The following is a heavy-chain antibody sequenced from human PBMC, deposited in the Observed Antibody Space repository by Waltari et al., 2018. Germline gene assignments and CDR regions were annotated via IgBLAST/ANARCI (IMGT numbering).Heavy chain of an antibody. J-gene: IGHJ6*02. Sequence: QVQLQESGPGLMKPSETLSLSCTVSGASLTTYYWSWIRQPPGKGLEYIGYIHDSGDTNYSPSLRSRVSMSMDTSKNQFSLKVSSVTAADSAVYYCARVHGSESPLPWGTDVWGQGTAVTVSS. V-gene: IGHV4-59*01. CDR2: IHDSGDT. CDR3: ARVHGSESPLPWGTDV. CDR1: GASLTTYY.